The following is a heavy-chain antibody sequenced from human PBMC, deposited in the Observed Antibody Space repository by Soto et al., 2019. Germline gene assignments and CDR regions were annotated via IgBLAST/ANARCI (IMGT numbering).Heavy chain of an antibody. CDR2: ISYDGSNK. CDR1: GFTFSSYA. Sequence: GGSLRLSCAASGFTFSSYAMHWVRQAPGKGLEWVAVISYDGSNKYYADSVKGRFTISRDNSKNTLYLQMNSLRAEDTAVYYCARQSWFGELFGVAAAGTLKNKHDYWGQGTLVTVSS. CDR3: ARQSWFGELFGVAAAGTLKNKHDY. V-gene: IGHV3-30-3*01. J-gene: IGHJ4*02. D-gene: IGHD3-10*01.